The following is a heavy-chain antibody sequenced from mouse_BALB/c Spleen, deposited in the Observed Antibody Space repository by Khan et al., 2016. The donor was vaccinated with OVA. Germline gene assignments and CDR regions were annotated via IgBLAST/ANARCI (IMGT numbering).Heavy chain of an antibody. Sequence: VQLQQSGTVLARPGASVKMSCKGSGYTFTNYWMHWVKQRPGQGLEWIGAIYPGNGDSNYNQKFKGRAKLTAVTSTSTAYMELNSLTNEDSAVYYWTRNGFGNYESWDYWGQGTTLTVSS. J-gene: IGHJ2*01. D-gene: IGHD2-1*01. V-gene: IGHV1-5*01. CDR3: TRNGFGNYESWDY. CDR1: GYTFTNYW. CDR2: IYPGNGDS.